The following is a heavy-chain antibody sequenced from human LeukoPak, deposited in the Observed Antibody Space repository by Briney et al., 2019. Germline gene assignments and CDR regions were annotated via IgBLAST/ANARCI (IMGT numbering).Heavy chain of an antibody. CDR3: ARYYDFWSGYYSYFDY. CDR1: GGSISSYY. D-gene: IGHD3-3*01. Sequence: SETLSLTCTVSGGSISSYYWSWIRQPPGKGLEWIGYIYYSGSTNYDPSLKSRVTISVDTSKNQFSLKLSSVTAADTAVYYCARYYDFWSGYYSYFDYWGQGTLVTVSS. J-gene: IGHJ4*02. CDR2: IYYSGST. V-gene: IGHV4-59*01.